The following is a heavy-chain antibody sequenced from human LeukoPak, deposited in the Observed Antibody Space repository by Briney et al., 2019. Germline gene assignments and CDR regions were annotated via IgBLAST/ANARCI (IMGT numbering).Heavy chain of an antibody. D-gene: IGHD1-7*01. CDR3: ARDILELWPDYYYMDV. V-gene: IGHV4-4*07. Sequence: MPSETLSLTCTVSGGSISSYYWSWIRQPAGKGLEWIGRIYTSGSTNYNPSLKSRVTMSVDTSKNQFSLKLSSVTAADTAVYYCARDILELWPDYYYMDVWGKGTTVTVSS. CDR2: IYTSGST. J-gene: IGHJ6*03. CDR1: GGSISSYY.